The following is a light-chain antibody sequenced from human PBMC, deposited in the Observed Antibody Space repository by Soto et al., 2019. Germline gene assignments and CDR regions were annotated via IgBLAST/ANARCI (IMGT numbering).Light chain of an antibody. J-gene: IGKJ5*01. CDR2: DAS. CDR3: QQYNTWPPST. V-gene: IGKV3-11*01. CDR1: QSVSSY. Sequence: EIVLTQSPATLSLSPGERATLSCRASQSVSSYLAWYQQKPGQAPRLLLYDASNRATGIPARFSGSGSGTEFTLTISSLQSEDFAVYYCQQYNTWPPSTFGQGTRLEIK.